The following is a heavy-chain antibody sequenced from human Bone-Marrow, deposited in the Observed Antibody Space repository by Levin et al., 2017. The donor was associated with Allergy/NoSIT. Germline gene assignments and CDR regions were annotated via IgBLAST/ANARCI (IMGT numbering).Heavy chain of an antibody. CDR1: GFTFSNYA. CDR3: AKFSFVYGGNYFDY. Sequence: GESLKISCAASGFTFSNYAMSWVRQAPGQGLEWVSSIIHGDITYYADSVRGRFTVSRDNSKNTLYLEMSSLRAEDAALYYCAKFSFVYGGNYFDYWGQGTLVTVSS. D-gene: IGHD3-16*02. J-gene: IGHJ4*02. V-gene: IGHV3-23*01. CDR2: IIHGDIT.